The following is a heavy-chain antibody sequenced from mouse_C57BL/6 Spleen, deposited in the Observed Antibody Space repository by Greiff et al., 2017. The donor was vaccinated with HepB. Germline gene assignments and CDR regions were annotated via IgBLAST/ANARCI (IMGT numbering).Heavy chain of an antibody. D-gene: IGHD3-2*02. V-gene: IGHV5-15*01. CDR3: ASYSSGFAY. Sequence: DVMLVESGGGLVQPGGSLKLSCAASGFTFSDYGMAWVRQAPRKGPEWVAFISNLAYSIYYADTVTGRFTISRENAKNTLYLEMSSLRSEDTAMYYCASYSSGFAYWGQGTLVTVSA. CDR1: GFTFSDYG. J-gene: IGHJ3*01. CDR2: ISNLAYSI.